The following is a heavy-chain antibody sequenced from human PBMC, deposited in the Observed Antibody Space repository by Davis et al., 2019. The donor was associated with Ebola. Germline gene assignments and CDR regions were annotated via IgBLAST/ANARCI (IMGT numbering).Heavy chain of an antibody. D-gene: IGHD2-2*01. CDR2: IYPGDSDT. CDR1: GYSFTSYW. J-gene: IGHJ6*02. V-gene: IGHV5-51*01. Sequence: GESLKISCKGSGYSFTSYWIGWVRQMPGKGLEWMGIIYPGDSDTRYSPSFQGHVTISADKSISTAYLQWSSLKASDTAMYYCARHCSSTSCYPLYYYYGMDVWGQGTTVTVSS. CDR3: ARHCSSTSCYPLYYYYGMDV.